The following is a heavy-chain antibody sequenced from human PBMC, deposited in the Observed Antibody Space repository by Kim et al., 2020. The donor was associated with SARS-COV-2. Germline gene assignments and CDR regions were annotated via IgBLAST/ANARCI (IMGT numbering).Heavy chain of an antibody. D-gene: IGHD2-21*01. Sequence: SETLSLTCTVSGDSIGTNYWSWLRKSQGKGLEWIGYIYYNGGTNYNPSLKSRVTISLDTPKNQFSLTLSSVSAAATAIYYCARARVMSSSYFDYYGRGIL. CDR1: GDSIGTNY. CDR2: IYYNGGT. V-gene: IGHV4-59*01. J-gene: IGHJ4*02. CDR3: ARARVMSSSYFDY.